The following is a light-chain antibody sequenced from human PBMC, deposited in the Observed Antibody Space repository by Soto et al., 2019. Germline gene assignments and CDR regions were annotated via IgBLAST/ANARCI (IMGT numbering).Light chain of an antibody. CDR3: QQRSNWPPIT. V-gene: IGKV3D-20*02. Sequence: EIVLTQSPGTLSLSPGERATLSCRASQSVTSSYLAWYQQKPGQAPRLLIYAASSRATGIPDRFSGSGSGTDFTLTISSLEPEDFAVYYCQQRSNWPPITFGQGTRLEI. CDR1: QSVTSSY. CDR2: AAS. J-gene: IGKJ5*01.